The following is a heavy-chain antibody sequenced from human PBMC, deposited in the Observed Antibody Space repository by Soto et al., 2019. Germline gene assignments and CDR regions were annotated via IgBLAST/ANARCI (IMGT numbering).Heavy chain of an antibody. J-gene: IGHJ4*02. Sequence: GGSLRLSCAASGFTVSSTYMSWVRQAPGKGPEWVSRMTSDGRTTQYADSVKGRFTVSRDNAKNTLYLQMNSLRAEDTAVYYCATAEVDYWGPGTLVTVSS. CDR3: ATAEVDY. CDR2: MTSDGRTT. CDR1: GFTVSSTY. V-gene: IGHV3-74*01.